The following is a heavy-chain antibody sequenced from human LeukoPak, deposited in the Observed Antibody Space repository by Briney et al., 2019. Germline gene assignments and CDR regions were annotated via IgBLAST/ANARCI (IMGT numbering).Heavy chain of an antibody. CDR2: IYHSGST. V-gene: IGHV4-30-2*01. J-gene: IGHJ3*02. Sequence: PSETLSLTCAVSGGSISSGGYSWSWIRQPPGKGLEWIGYIYHSGSTYYNPSLKSRVTISVDRSKNQFSLKLSSVTAADTAVYYCARAENLDCSSTSCYRNNAFGIWGQGTMVTVSS. D-gene: IGHD2-2*01. CDR3: ARAENLDCSSTSCYRNNAFGI. CDR1: GGSISSGGYS.